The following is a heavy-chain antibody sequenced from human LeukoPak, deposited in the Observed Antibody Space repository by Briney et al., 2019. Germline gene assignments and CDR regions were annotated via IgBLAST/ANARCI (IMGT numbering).Heavy chain of an antibody. CDR1: GFTFSSYA. J-gene: IGHJ4*02. CDR2: ISGSGGST. V-gene: IGHV3-23*01. D-gene: IGHD3-10*01. CDR3: AKMRGGTMVRGVILLNY. Sequence: GGSLGLSCAASGFTFSSYAMSWVRQAPGKGLEWVSAISGSGGSTYYADSVKGRFTISRDNSKNTLYLQMNSLRAEDTAVYYCAKMRGGTMVRGVILLNYWGQGTLVTVSS.